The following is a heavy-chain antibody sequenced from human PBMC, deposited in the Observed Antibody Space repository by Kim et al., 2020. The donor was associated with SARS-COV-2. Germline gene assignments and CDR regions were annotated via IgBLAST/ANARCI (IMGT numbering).Heavy chain of an antibody. Sequence: GGSLRLSCAASGFTFSSYWMYWVRQAPGKGLVWVSRINSDGSSTSYADSVKGRFTISRDNAKNTLYLQMNSLRAEDTAVYYCASLFGSSSRGSFDYWGQGTLVTVSS. CDR1: GFTFSSYW. D-gene: IGHD6-6*01. J-gene: IGHJ4*02. V-gene: IGHV3-74*01. CDR3: ASLFGSSSRGSFDY. CDR2: INSDGSST.